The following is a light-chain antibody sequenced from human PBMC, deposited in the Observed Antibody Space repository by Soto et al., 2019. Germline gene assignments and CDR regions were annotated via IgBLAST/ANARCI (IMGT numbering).Light chain of an antibody. V-gene: IGLV1-51*01. CDR1: RSNIGNNY. CDR3: EAWDSSLSAGV. CDR2: DND. J-gene: IGLJ3*02. Sequence: QSVLTQPPSVSAAPGQKVTVSCSGSRSNIGNNYVSWHQHLPGTAPKLLIYDNDKRPSGIPDRFSASKSGTSATLGITGLQTGDEADYYCEAWDSSLSAGVFGGGTKRTVL.